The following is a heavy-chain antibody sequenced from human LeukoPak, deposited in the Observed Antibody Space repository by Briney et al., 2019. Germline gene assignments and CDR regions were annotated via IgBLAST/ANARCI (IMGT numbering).Heavy chain of an antibody. Sequence: GGSLRLSCAASGFTFSSYGMHWVRQAPAKGLEWVAFIRYDGSNKYYADSVKGRFTISRDNSKNTLYLQMNSLRAEDTAVYYCAKGPYYDFWSGYYSPYMDVWGKGTTVTVSS. CDR2: IRYDGSNK. CDR3: AKGPYYDFWSGYYSPYMDV. V-gene: IGHV3-30*02. J-gene: IGHJ6*03. CDR1: GFTFSSYG. D-gene: IGHD3-3*01.